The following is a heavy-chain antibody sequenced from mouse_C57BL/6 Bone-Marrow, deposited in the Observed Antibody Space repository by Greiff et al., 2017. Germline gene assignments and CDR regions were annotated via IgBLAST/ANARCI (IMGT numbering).Heavy chain of an antibody. D-gene: IGHD2-13*01. CDR3: TRAVILYGMDD. J-gene: IGHJ4*01. CDR1: GYAFSSYW. CDR2: IYPGNGDT. V-gene: IGHV1-80*01. Sequence: QVQLQQSGAELAKPGASVKISCKASGYAFSSYWMNWVKQRPGKGLEWIGQIYPGNGDTNYNGKFKGKATLTADKSSSTAYMQLSSLTSEDSAVYFCTRAVILYGMDDGGQGTSDTVTS.